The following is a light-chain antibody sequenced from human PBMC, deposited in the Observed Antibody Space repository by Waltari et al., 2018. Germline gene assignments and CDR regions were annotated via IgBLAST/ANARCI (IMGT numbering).Light chain of an antibody. Sequence: SYELTQPPSVSVSPGQTARITCSGDALPKKYAFWYQQKSGQAPVLSIYDDNKRPSGIPGRFSGSISGTMATLTISGAQVEDEADYYCYSTDSTGNHVVFGGGTKLTVL. CDR1: ALPKKY. CDR3: YSTDSTGNHVV. J-gene: IGLJ2*01. CDR2: DDN. V-gene: IGLV3-10*01.